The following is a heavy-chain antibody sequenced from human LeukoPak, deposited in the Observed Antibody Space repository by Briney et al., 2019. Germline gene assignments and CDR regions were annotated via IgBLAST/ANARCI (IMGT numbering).Heavy chain of an antibody. J-gene: IGHJ4*02. D-gene: IGHD3-22*01. CDR2: IYWNDDK. V-gene: IGHV2-5*01. CDR3: AHIADWYDSSAIRDY. Sequence: SGPTLVKPXQTLTLTCTFSGFSLSTSGVGVGWIRQPPGKALEWLALIYWNDDKRYSPSLKSRLTITKDTSKNQVVLTMTNMDPVDTATYYSAHIADWYDSSAIRDYWGQGTLVTVSS. CDR1: GFSLSTSGVG.